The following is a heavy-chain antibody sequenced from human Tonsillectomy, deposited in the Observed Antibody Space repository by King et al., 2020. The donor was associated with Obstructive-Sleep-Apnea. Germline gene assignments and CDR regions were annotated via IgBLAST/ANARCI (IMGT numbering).Heavy chain of an antibody. CDR2: IYPGDSDT. J-gene: IGHJ4*02. Sequence: QLVQSGAEVKKPGESLKISCKGSGYIFTSYWIGWVRQMPGKGLEWMGIIYPGDSDTRYSPSFQGQVTISADTSISSAYLQWRSLKASATAMYYCARSLFEGGPPPAGGYFDYWGQGSLVTVSS. D-gene: IGHD3-16*01. V-gene: IGHV5-51*01. CDR3: ARSLFEGGPPPAGGYFDY. CDR1: GYIFTSYW.